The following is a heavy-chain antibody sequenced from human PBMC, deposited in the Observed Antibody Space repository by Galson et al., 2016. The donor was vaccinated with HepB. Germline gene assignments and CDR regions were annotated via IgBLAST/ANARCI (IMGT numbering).Heavy chain of an antibody. J-gene: IGHJ5*02. Sequence: SLRLSCAASGFTFSGYWMTWVRQPPGKGLEWVANIKDDGSERYYVDSVKGRFAISRDNTKNLLYLQMSGLRAEDTAVYYCGRVDNTGSPNCLAPWGQGTLATVSS. CDR3: GRVDNTGSPNCLAP. V-gene: IGHV3-7*03. D-gene: IGHD1-26*01. CDR2: IKDDGSER. CDR1: GFTFSGYW.